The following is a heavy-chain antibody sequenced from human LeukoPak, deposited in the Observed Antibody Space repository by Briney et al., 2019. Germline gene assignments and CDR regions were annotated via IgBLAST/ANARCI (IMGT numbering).Heavy chain of an antibody. CDR3: ARDWNYYGSGSYYH. V-gene: IGHV3-7*01. D-gene: IGHD3-10*01. J-gene: IGHJ4*02. Sequence: GGSLRLSCAASGFTFSSYWMSWVRQVPGKGLEWVANIKTDGSEKYYLDSVKGRFTISRDNAKNSLYLQMNSLRAEDTAVYYCARDWNYYGSGSYYHWGQGTLVTVSS. CDR2: IKTDGSEK. CDR1: GFTFSSYW.